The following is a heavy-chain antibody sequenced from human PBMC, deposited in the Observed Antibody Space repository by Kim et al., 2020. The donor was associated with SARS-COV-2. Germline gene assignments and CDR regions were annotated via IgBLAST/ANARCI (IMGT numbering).Heavy chain of an antibody. D-gene: IGHD1-1*01. CDR3: ARHGPLRHLETNWFDP. V-gene: IGHV4-39*01. J-gene: IGHJ5*02. CDR2: IYYSGST. Sequence: SETLSLTCTVSGGSISSSSYYWGWIRQPPGKGLEWIGSIYYSGSTYYNPSLKSRVTISVDTSKNQFSLKLSSVTAADTAVYYCARHGPLRHLETNWFDPWGQGTLVTVSS. CDR1: GGSISSSSYY.